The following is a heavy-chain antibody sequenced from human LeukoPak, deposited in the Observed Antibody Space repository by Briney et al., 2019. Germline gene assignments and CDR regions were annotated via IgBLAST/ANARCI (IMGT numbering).Heavy chain of an antibody. CDR3: ARSGRVIAARPDDWSDP. V-gene: IGHV4-34*01. Sequence: SETLSLTCAVYGGSFSGYYWSWIRQPPGKGLEWIGEINHSGSTNYNPSLKSRVTISVDTSKNQFSLKLSSVTAADTAVYYCARSGRVIAARPDDWSDPWGQGTLVTVSS. J-gene: IGHJ5*02. CDR2: INHSGST. CDR1: GGSFSGYY. D-gene: IGHD6-6*01.